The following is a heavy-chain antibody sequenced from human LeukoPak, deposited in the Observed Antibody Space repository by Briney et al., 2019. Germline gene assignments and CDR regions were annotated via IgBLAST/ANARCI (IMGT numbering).Heavy chain of an antibody. J-gene: IGHJ4*02. D-gene: IGHD6-6*01. V-gene: IGHV1-2*02. CDR1: GYTFTGYY. CDR2: INPNSGGT. CDR3: ARDTLAARPLDY. Sequence: ASVKVSCKASGYTFTGYYMHWVRQAPGQGLEWMGWINPNSGGTNYAQKFRGRVTMTRDTSISTAYMELSRLRSDDTAVYYCARDTLAARPLDYWGQGTLVTVSS.